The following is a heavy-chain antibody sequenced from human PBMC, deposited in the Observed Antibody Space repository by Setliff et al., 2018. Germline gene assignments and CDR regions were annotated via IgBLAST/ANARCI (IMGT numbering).Heavy chain of an antibody. CDR2: ISVYNGDT. CDR1: GYTFRNYA. V-gene: IGHV1-18*01. Sequence: ASVTVSCKASGYTFRNYAFAWVRQAPGQGLEWVGWISVYNGDTNYAQKFQGRDTLTTDTSTSTAYMELRSLTSDDSAFYYCARAPSVELVTIRTNSWFTYWGQGTLVTVSS. CDR3: ARAPSVELVTIRTNSWFTY. D-gene: IGHD5-18*01. J-gene: IGHJ4*02.